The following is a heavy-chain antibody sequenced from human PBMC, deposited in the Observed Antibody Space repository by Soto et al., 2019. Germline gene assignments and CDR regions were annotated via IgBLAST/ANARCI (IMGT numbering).Heavy chain of an antibody. CDR3: VSLWSVTGSRDY. V-gene: IGHV3-72*01. D-gene: IGHD1-20*01. CDR1: GLTFSDHY. J-gene: IGHJ4*02. Sequence: GGSLRLSCAVSGLTFSDHYMGWVRQAPGKGLDWVGRIRDRVHSYSTEYAASVKGRFTISRDDSRNSLYLQMNSLKMEDTDVFYCVSLWSVTGSRDYWGRGTLVTVSS. CDR2: IRDRVHSYST.